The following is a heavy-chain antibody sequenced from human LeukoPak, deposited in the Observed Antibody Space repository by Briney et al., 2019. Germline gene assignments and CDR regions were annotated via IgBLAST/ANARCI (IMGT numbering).Heavy chain of an antibody. D-gene: IGHD3-16*01. CDR2: MSPYSGNT. Sequence: ASVKVSCKASGYTFTSYHINWVRQATGQGLEWMGWMSPYSGNTDYAQKFQGRVTMTRDTSINTAYMELSSLRSEDTAVYYCARGVGDLGDYWGQGTLVTVSS. J-gene: IGHJ4*02. CDR3: ARGVGDLGDY. V-gene: IGHV1-8*01. CDR1: GYTFTSYH.